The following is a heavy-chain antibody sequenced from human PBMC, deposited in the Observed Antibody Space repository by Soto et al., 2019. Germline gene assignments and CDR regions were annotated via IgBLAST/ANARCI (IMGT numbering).Heavy chain of an antibody. CDR3: ARVVVAATSYWFDP. V-gene: IGHV1-8*01. Sequence: GASVKVSCKASGYTFTSYDINWVRQATGRGLEWMGWMNPNSGNTGYAQKFQGRVTMTRNTSISTAYMELSSLRSEDTAVYYCARVVVAATSYWFDPWGQGTLVTVSS. J-gene: IGHJ5*02. D-gene: IGHD2-15*01. CDR1: GYTFTSYD. CDR2: MNPNSGNT.